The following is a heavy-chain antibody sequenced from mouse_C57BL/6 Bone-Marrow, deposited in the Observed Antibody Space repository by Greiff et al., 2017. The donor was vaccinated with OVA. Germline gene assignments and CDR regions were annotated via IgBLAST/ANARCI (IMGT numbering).Heavy chain of an antibody. CDR3: TRSGLRRRYWYFDV. V-gene: IGHV1-15*01. Sequence: QVQLQQSGAELVRPGASVTLSCKASGYTFTDYEMHWVKQTPVHGLEWIGAIDPETGGTAYNQKFKGKAILTADKSSSTAYMELRSLTSEDSAVYYCTRSGLRRRYWYFDVWGTGTTVTVSS. CDR2: IDPETGGT. CDR1: GYTFTDYE. J-gene: IGHJ1*03. D-gene: IGHD2-4*01.